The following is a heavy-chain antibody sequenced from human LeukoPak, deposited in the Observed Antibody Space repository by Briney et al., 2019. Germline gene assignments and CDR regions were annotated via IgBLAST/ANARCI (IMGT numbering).Heavy chain of an antibody. CDR1: GFTFSSYA. Sequence: GGSLRLSCAASGFTFSSYAMSWVRQAPGKGLEWVSAISGSGGSTYYAHSVKGRFTISRDNSKNTLYLQMNSLRAEDTAVYYCAKDQCPDYCSGGSCYCNWFDPWGQGTLVTVSS. CDR2: ISGSGGST. CDR3: AKDQCPDYCSGGSCYCNWFDP. J-gene: IGHJ5*02. V-gene: IGHV3-23*01. D-gene: IGHD2-15*01.